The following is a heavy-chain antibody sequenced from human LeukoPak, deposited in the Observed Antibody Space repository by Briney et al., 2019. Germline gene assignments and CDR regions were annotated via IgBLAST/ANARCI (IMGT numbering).Heavy chain of an antibody. D-gene: IGHD3-22*01. CDR1: GFTFSSYG. CDR3: ARVGGDGYDSRVDY. V-gene: IGHV3-33*01. J-gene: IGHJ4*02. CDR2: IWYDGSNK. Sequence: GRSLRLSCAASGFTFSSYGMHWLRQAPGKGLEWVAVIWYDGSNKYYADSVKGRFTISRDNSKNTLYLQMNSLRAEDTAVYYCARVGGDGYDSRVDYWGQGTLVTVSS.